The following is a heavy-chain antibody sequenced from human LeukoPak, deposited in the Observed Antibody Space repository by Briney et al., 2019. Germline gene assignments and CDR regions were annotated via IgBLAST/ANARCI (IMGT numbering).Heavy chain of an antibody. D-gene: IGHD5-24*01. J-gene: IGHJ1*01. CDR2: INPNSSAT. CDR1: GYTFTGYY. Sequence: ASVKVSCKASGYTFTGYYMHWVRQAPGQGLEWMGWINPNSSATNYARKFQGRVTMTRDTSITTAYMELSRLRSDDTAVYYCARVLKDGYNNGNFQHWGQGTLVTVSS. CDR3: ARVLKDGYNNGNFQH. V-gene: IGHV1-2*02.